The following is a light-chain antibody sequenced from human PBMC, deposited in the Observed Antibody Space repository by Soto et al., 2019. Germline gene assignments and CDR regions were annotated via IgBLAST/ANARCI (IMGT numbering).Light chain of an antibody. J-gene: IGKJ4*01. CDR3: QQRSNWPPLLT. CDR2: DAS. V-gene: IGKV3-11*01. Sequence: EIVLTQSPATLSLSPGERATLSCRASQSVSSYLAWYQQKPGQAPRLLIYDASNRATGIPARFSGSGSGTDFPLTISSLGAEDFAVYYCQQRSNWPPLLTFGGGTKVEIK. CDR1: QSVSSY.